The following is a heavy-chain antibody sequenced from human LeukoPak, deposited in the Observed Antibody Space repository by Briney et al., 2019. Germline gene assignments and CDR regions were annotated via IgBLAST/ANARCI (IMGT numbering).Heavy chain of an antibody. J-gene: IGHJ4*02. CDR3: ARDLRLI. CDR2: ISSSSGTI. Sequence: WGSLRLSCAASGFTLSSFSMNWVRQAPRKGLEWVSYISSSSGTIHYADSVEGRFTISRDNAKDSLYLQMNSLRDEDTAVYYCARDLRLIWGQGTLVTVSS. D-gene: IGHD2-8*01. V-gene: IGHV3-48*02. CDR1: GFTLSSFS.